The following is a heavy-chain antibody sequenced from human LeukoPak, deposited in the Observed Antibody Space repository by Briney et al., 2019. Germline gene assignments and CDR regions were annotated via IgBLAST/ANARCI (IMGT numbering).Heavy chain of an antibody. D-gene: IGHD3-9*01. V-gene: IGHV3-7*03. CDR1: GFTFSTYW. J-gene: IGHJ3*02. Sequence: GGSLRLSCAASGFTFSTYWMSWVRQAPGKGLEWVANIQQDGSEKYYVDSVKGRFTISRDNAKNSLYLQMNSLRAEDTAVYYCARVRVLRYFDWFFDAFDIWGQGTMVTVSS. CDR2: IQQDGSEK. CDR3: ARVRVLRYFDWFFDAFDI.